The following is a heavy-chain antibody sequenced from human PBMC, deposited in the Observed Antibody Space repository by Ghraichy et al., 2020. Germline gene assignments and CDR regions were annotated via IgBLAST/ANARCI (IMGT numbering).Heavy chain of an antibody. V-gene: IGHV4-34*01. CDR2: INHSGST. D-gene: IGHD6-13*01. CDR1: GGSFSGYY. Sequence: SETLSLTCAVYGGSFSGYYWSWIRQPPGKGLEWIGEINHSGSTNYNPALKSRVTISVDMSKNQFSLKLSSVTAADTAVYYCARVRGGNSSLYYGMDVGGQGTTVTVSS. CDR3: ARVRGGNSSLYYGMDV. J-gene: IGHJ6*02.